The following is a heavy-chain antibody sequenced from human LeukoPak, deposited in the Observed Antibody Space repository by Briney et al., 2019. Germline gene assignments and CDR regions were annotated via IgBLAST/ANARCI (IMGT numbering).Heavy chain of an antibody. CDR3: ARDGSEYQLDNWFDL. CDR1: GGTFISYA. Sequence: GASVKVSCKASGGTFISYAISWVRQAPGQGLEWMGRIIPILGIANYAQKFQGRVTITADKSTSTAYMELSSLRSEDTAVYYCARDGSEYQLDNWFDLWGQGTLVTVSS. CDR2: IIPILGIA. D-gene: IGHD2-2*01. J-gene: IGHJ5*02. V-gene: IGHV1-69*04.